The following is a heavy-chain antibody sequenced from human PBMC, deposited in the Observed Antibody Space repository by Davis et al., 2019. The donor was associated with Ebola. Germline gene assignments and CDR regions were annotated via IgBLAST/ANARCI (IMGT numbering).Heavy chain of an antibody. V-gene: IGHV3-74*01. CDR2: INRDGTTT. J-gene: IGHJ5*02. D-gene: IGHD3-10*01. Sequence: PGGSLRLSCTVSGFTFSNNWMSWVRQVPGKGLVWVSSINRDGTTTTYADSVRGRFTISADTSKNMLFLQMNNLRVDDTAVYYCATRGPWGQGTLVTVSS. CDR1: GFTFSNNW. CDR3: ATRGP.